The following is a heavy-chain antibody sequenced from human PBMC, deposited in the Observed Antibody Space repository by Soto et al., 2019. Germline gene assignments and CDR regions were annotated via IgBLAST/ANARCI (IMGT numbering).Heavy chain of an antibody. CDR3: ARGLLVPAAMPTFYYYMDV. V-gene: IGHV4-59*01. D-gene: IGHD2-2*01. Sequence: SETLSLTCTVSGGSISSYYWSWVRQPPGKGLEWIGYIYYSGSTNYNPSLKSRVTISVDTSKNQFSLKLSSVTAADTAVYYCARGLLVPAAMPTFYYYMDVWGKGTTVTVSS. CDR2: IYYSGST. J-gene: IGHJ6*03. CDR1: GGSISSYY.